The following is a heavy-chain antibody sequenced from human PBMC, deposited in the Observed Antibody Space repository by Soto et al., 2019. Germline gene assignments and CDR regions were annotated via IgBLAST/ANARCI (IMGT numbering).Heavy chain of an antibody. J-gene: IGHJ2*01. CDR3: AKHAVQEWQRFGYFDL. Sequence: EVQLLESGGGLVQHGGSLRFSCAASGFTFSSYAMSWVRHAPWKGLEWVSAISGSGGSTYYAVSVKGRFTISIDNSKNTLYLQMNSLTAEDTAVYYCAKHAVQEWQRFGYFDLWGRGTLVTVSS. V-gene: IGHV3-23*01. CDR2: ISGSGGST. D-gene: IGHD5-12*01. CDR1: GFTFSSYA.